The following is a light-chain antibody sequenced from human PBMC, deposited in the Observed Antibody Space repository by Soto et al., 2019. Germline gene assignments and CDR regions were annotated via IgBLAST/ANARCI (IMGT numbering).Light chain of an antibody. CDR1: QSVSSN. Sequence: EIVMTQSPATLSVSPGEGATLSCRASQSVSSNLAWYQQKPGQAPRLLLYSASTRATGVPARFSGSGSGTEFTLTISSLQSEDSSVYYCQQYKNWRTFGQGTKLEI. CDR3: QQYKNWRT. CDR2: SAS. J-gene: IGKJ2*01. V-gene: IGKV3-15*01.